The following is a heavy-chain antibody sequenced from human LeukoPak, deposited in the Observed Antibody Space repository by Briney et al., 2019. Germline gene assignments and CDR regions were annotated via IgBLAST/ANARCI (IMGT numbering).Heavy chain of an antibody. CDR1: GFTFDDYG. CDR3: ARDGLGSRPLDY. Sequence: GGSLRLSCAASGFTFDDYGMSWVRQAPGKGLEWVSGINWNGGSTGYADSVKGRFTISRDNAKNSLYLQMNSLRAEDTAVYYCARDGLGSRPLDYWGQGTLVTVSS. J-gene: IGHJ4*02. CDR2: INWNGGST. D-gene: IGHD2-15*01. V-gene: IGHV3-20*04.